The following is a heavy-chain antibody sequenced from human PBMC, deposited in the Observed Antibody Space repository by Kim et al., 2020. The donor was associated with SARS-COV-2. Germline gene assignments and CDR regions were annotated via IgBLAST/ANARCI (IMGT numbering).Heavy chain of an antibody. CDR1: GYSFTSYW. J-gene: IGHJ4*02. CDR3: ARQGLGDYVWGSWDY. V-gene: IGHV5-51*01. Sequence: GESLKISCKGSGYSFTSYWIGLVRQMPGKGLEWMGIIYPGDSDTRYSPSFQGQVTISADKSISTAYLQWSSLKASDTAMYYCARQGLGDYVWGSWDYWGQGTLVTVSS. D-gene: IGHD3-16*01. CDR2: IYPGDSDT.